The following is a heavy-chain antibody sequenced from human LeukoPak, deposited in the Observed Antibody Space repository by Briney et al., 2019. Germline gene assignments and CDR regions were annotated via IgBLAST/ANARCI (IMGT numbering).Heavy chain of an antibody. Sequence: GGSLRLSCTASGFTVSNNYMTWARQAPGKGLEWFSAISGSGISTYYADSVKGRFTISRDNSKNTLYLQMNSLRAEDTAVYYCAKDLSGYYRPIDYWGQGTLVTVSS. CDR3: AKDLSGYYRPIDY. V-gene: IGHV3-23*01. CDR2: ISGSGIST. CDR1: GFTVSNNY. D-gene: IGHD3-22*01. J-gene: IGHJ4*02.